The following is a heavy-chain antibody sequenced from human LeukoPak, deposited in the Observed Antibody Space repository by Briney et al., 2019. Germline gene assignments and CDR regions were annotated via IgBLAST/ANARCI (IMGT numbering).Heavy chain of an antibody. Sequence: PSETLSLTCAVYGGSFSNYYWNWIRQTPGKGLEWLGEINDRGRANYNPSLVSRVTVSVDTSKNQFSLRLTSVTATDTAIYYCARRWNYGRNYYIDVWGKGATVSVSS. CDR2: INDRGRA. CDR1: GGSFSNYY. J-gene: IGHJ6*03. D-gene: IGHD1-7*01. V-gene: IGHV4-34*01. CDR3: ARRWNYGRNYYIDV.